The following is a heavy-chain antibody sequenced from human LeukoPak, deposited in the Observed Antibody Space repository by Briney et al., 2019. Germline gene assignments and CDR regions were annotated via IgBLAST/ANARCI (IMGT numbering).Heavy chain of an antibody. CDR3: ARGDCSSDTCYLPEYFQH. Sequence: GASVTVSCKASGYTFTSYGISWVRQAPGQGLEWMGWISAYNGHTNYARKLQGRVTMTTDTSTSAAYMELRSLRPDDTAVYYCARGDCSSDTCYLPEYFQHWGQGTLVTVSS. V-gene: IGHV1-18*01. J-gene: IGHJ1*01. CDR1: GYTFTSYG. D-gene: IGHD2-15*01. CDR2: ISAYNGHT.